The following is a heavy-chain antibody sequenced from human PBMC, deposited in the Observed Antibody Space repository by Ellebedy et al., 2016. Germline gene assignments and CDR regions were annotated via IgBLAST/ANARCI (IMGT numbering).Heavy chain of an antibody. V-gene: IGHV3-33*01. CDR3: ARAPPYGDYADY. CDR2: IWDDGSNK. J-gene: IGHJ4*02. D-gene: IGHD4-17*01. CDR1: GFTFRTYA. Sequence: GGSLRLSCAASGFTFRTYALHWVRQAPGKGLEWVAIIWDDGSNKYYADSVKGRFTISRDNSKNTLYLQMNSLRAEDTAVYYCARAPPYGDYADYWGQGTLVTVSS.